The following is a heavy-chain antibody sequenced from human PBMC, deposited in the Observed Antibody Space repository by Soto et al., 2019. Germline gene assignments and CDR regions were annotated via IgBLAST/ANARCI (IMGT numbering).Heavy chain of an antibody. V-gene: IGHV3-30*03. CDR3: AMDLYGGSARFDY. Sequence: QVQLVESGGGAVQPGRSLRLSCAASGFTFSNNGIHWVRQAPGKGLEWVAVISSDGINKYYADSVKGRSTISRDNSKNPLFLQMNSLRVEDTGVYYCAMDLYGGSARFDYWGQGTLVTVSS. CDR1: GFTFSNNG. CDR2: ISSDGINK. D-gene: IGHD2-15*01. J-gene: IGHJ4*02.